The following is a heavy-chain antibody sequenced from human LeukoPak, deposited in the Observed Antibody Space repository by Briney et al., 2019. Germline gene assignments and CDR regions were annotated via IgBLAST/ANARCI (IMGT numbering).Heavy chain of an antibody. Sequence: GGSLRLSCAASGFTFSDYYMSWIRQAPGKGLEWVSYISSSGSTIYYADSVKGRFTISRDNAKNSLYLQMNSLRAEDTAVYYCARGRYYYDSSGYYAAYFDYWGQGTLVTVSS. CDR2: ISSSGSTI. CDR1: GFTFSDYY. J-gene: IGHJ4*02. CDR3: ARGRYYYDSSGYYAAYFDY. V-gene: IGHV3-11*04. D-gene: IGHD3-22*01.